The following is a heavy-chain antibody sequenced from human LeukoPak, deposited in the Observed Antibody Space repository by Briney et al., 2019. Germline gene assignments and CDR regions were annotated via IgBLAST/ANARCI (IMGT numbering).Heavy chain of an antibody. CDR1: GFTFSSYW. CDR2: IKQDGSEK. D-gene: IGHD3-22*01. CDR3: ARVNYYYDSSGYYHNFDY. V-gene: IGHV3-7*01. J-gene: IGHJ4*02. Sequence: GGSLRLSCAASGFTFSSYWMSWVRQAPGKGLEWVANIKQDGSEKYYVDSVKGRFTISRDNAKNSLYLQMNSLRAEDTAVYYCARVNYYYDSSGYYHNFDYWGQGTLVTVSS.